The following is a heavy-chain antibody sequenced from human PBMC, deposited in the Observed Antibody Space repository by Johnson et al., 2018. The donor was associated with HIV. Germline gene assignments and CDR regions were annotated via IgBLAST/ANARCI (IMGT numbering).Heavy chain of an antibody. D-gene: IGHD3-3*01. CDR1: GFTFSSYG. V-gene: IGHV3-30*03. J-gene: IGHJ3*02. CDR3: ARDASLRFLEWFDAFDI. CDR2: ISYDGSNK. Sequence: QMQLLESGGGVVQPGRSLRLSCAASGFTFSSYGMHWVRQAPGKGLEWVAVISYDGSNKYYADSVKGRFTISRDNAKNSLYLQMNSLRAEDTAVYYCARDASLRFLEWFDAFDIWGQGTMVTVSS.